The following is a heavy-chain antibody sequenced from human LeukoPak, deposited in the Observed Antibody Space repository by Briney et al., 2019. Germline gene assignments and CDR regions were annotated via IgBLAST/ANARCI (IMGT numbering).Heavy chain of an antibody. Sequence: SETLSLTCTVSGYSISDGNYWGWIRQPPGKGLEWIGEINHSGSTNYNPSLKSRVTISVDTSKNQFSLKLSSVTAADTAVYYCARDLYSGSYNEDYWGQGTLVTVSS. CDR3: ARDLYSGSYNEDY. V-gene: IGHV4-38-2*02. CDR2: INHSGST. CDR1: GYSISDGNY. J-gene: IGHJ4*02. D-gene: IGHD1-26*01.